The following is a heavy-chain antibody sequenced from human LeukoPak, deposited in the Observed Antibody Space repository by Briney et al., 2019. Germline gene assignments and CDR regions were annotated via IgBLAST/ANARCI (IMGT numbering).Heavy chain of an antibody. Sequence: SEXXSLTCAVYGGSFSGYYWSWIRQPPGKGLEWIGEINHSGSTNYNPSLKIRVTISVDSSKNQFSLKLSSVTAADTAVYYCARGFYYLDYWGQGTLVTVSS. J-gene: IGHJ4*02. CDR2: INHSGST. V-gene: IGHV4-34*01. CDR3: ARGFYYLDY. CDR1: GGSFSGYY.